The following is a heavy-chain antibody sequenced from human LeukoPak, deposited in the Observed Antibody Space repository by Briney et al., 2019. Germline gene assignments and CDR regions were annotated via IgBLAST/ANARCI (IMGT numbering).Heavy chain of an antibody. CDR1: GYTFTGYY. CDR3: ARGTAMARGNNWFDP. Sequence: ASVKVSCKASGYTFTGYYMHWVRQAPGQGLEWMGWINPNSGGTNYAQKFQGRVTMTRDTSISTAYMELSRLRSDDTAVYYCARGTAMARGNNWFDPWGQGTLVTVSS. V-gene: IGHV1-2*02. D-gene: IGHD5-18*01. J-gene: IGHJ5*02. CDR2: INPNSGGT.